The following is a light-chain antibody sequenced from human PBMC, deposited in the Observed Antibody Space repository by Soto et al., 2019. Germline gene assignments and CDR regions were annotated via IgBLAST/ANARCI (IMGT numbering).Light chain of an antibody. Sequence: EIVLTQSPGTLSLSPGERATLSCRASQSVSSSYLAWYQQKPGQAPRLLIYATSSRATGIPDRFSGSGSGPDFTLTISRLEPEDFAVYYCQQYDNSPLWTFGQGTKVEIK. CDR3: QQYDNSPLWT. V-gene: IGKV3-20*01. CDR1: QSVSSSY. CDR2: ATS. J-gene: IGKJ1*01.